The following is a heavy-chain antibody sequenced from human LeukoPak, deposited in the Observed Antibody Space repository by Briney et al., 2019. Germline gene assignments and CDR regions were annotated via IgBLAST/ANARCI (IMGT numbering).Heavy chain of an antibody. D-gene: IGHD1-26*01. Sequence: PSETLSLTCTVSGGSISSAGYYWGWVRQPPGRGLEWIGTIYYRGTTYYNPSLKSRLTISVDSSKNHFSLKLSSVTAADTAVYYCARDKWEPRYAFDIWGQGTMVTVSS. J-gene: IGHJ3*02. CDR3: ARDKWEPRYAFDI. V-gene: IGHV4-39*07. CDR2: IYYRGTT. CDR1: GGSISSAGYY.